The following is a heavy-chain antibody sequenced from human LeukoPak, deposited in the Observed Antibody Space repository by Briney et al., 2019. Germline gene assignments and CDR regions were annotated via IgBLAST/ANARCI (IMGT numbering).Heavy chain of an antibody. J-gene: IGHJ5*02. D-gene: IGHD3-9*01. V-gene: IGHV4-4*02. CDR1: GGSISSSNW. Sequence: PSGTLSLTCAVSGGSISSSNWWSWVRQPPGKGLEWIGEIYHSGGTNYNPSLKSRVTISVDTSKNQFSLKLSSVTAADTAVYYCARVDYDILTGYYTHWFDPWGQGTLVTVSS. CDR2: IYHSGGT. CDR3: ARVDYDILTGYYTHWFDP.